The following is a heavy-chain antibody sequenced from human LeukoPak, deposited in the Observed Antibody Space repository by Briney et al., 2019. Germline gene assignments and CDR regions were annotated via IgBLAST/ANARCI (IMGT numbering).Heavy chain of an antibody. CDR3: AREGMATINIDY. Sequence: GASVKVSCKASGGTFSSYTICWVRQAPGQRLEWMGRIIPILGIANYAQKFQGRVTITADKSTSTAYMELSSLRSEDTAVYYCAREGMATINIDYWGQGTLVTVSS. D-gene: IGHD5-24*01. V-gene: IGHV1-69*04. CDR2: IIPILGIA. J-gene: IGHJ4*02. CDR1: GGTFSSYT.